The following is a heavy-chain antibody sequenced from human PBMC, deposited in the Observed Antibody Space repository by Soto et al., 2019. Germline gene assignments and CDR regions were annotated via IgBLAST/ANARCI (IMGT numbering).Heavy chain of an antibody. CDR2: IYSSGST. Sequence: QVQLQESGPGLVKPSQTLSLTCTVSGGSISSGGYYWSWIRQHPGKGLAWIGYIYSSGSTYYNPSLKSQVTMAVDTSKKQFSMKLSSVTAADTAVYYCARGNDIVVVPAAIPFDPWCQGTLVTVSS. CDR1: GGSISSGGYY. V-gene: IGHV4-31*01. CDR3: ARGNDIVVVPAAIPFDP. J-gene: IGHJ5*02. D-gene: IGHD2-2*01.